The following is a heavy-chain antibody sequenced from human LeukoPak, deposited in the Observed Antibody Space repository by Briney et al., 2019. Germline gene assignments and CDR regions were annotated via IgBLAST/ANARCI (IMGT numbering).Heavy chain of an antibody. CDR2: IKQDGSEK. J-gene: IGHJ6*02. D-gene: IGHD1-1*01. CDR1: GFTFSSYW. V-gene: IGHV3-7*01. CDR3: ARRDGTYYYYGVDV. Sequence: GGSLRLSCAASGFTFSSYWMSWVRQAPGKGLEWVANIKQDGSEKYYVDSVKGRFTISRDNAKNSLYLQMNSLRAEDTAVYYCARRDGTYYYYGVDVWGQGTTVTVSS.